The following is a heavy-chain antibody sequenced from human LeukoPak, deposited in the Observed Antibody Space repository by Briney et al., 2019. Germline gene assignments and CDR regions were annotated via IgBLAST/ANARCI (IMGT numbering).Heavy chain of an antibody. CDR1: GFTFSSYW. D-gene: IGHD6-6*01. Sequence: GGSLRLSCAASGFTFSSYWMHWVRQARGKGLVCISRINSGRSITSYAHSVKCRFTISRDNPKNTLYVQVNSLRAEDTAVYSCLEADRQLNFDYWGQGTLVTVSS. CDR3: LEADRQLNFDY. CDR2: INSGRSIT. J-gene: IGHJ4*02. V-gene: IGHV3-74*01.